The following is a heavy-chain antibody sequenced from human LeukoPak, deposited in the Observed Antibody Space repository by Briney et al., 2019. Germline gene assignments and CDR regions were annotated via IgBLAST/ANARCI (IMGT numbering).Heavy chain of an antibody. V-gene: IGHV3-23*01. Sequence: GGSLRLSCAASGFTFSSYAMSWVRRAPGKGLEWVSAISAGGDNTYYAESVKGRFTISRDNSKNTVYLQMTSVTAEDTARYYCAKKRTPVAGTNYFDYRGQGILVTVSS. CDR2: ISAGGDNT. CDR3: AKKRTPVAGTNYFDY. D-gene: IGHD6-19*01. J-gene: IGHJ4*02. CDR1: GFTFSSYA.